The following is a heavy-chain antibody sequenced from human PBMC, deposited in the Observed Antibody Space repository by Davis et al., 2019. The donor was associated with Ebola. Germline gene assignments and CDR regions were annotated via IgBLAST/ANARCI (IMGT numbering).Heavy chain of an antibody. Sequence: ASAKVSCKASGYSFTTYGMHWVRQAPGQGLVWMGWINTNTGNPTYAKAFTGRFVFSLDTSVSTAYLQISSLKAEDTAVYYCATLPDVWGQGTRVTVSS. V-gene: IGHV7-4-1*02. J-gene: IGHJ3*01. CDR1: GYSFTTYG. CDR2: INTNTGNP. CDR3: ATLPDV.